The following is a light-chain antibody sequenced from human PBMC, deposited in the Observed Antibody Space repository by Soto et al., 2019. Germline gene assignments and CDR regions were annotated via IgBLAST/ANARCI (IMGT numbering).Light chain of an antibody. Sequence: DIVMTQSPDALAVSRGESTTINCKSSHSILYSSKNKNDLAGYQQKPGKPTXLLIYXASTRESGVPDRFSGSGCGTDFTITISSLQAEDVAVYYCQQYYSPRTFGQGTKVDIK. V-gene: IGKV4-1*01. J-gene: IGKJ1*01. CDR1: HSILYSSKNKND. CDR2: XAS. CDR3: QQYYSPRT.